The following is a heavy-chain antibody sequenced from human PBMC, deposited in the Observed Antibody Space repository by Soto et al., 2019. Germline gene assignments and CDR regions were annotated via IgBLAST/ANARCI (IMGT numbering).Heavy chain of an antibody. CDR2: IYHSGST. V-gene: IGHV4-38-2*01. CDR1: GYSISSGYY. D-gene: IGHD6-19*01. Sequence: SETLSLTCAVSGYSISSGYYWGWIRQPPGKGLEWIGSIYHSGSTYYNPSLKSRVTISVDTSKNQFSLKLSSVTAADTAVYYCARGYSSGWYLNWFGPWGQGTLVTVSS. J-gene: IGHJ5*02. CDR3: ARGYSSGWYLNWFGP.